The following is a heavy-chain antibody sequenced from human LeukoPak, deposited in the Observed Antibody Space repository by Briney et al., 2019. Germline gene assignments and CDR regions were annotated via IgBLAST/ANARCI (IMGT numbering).Heavy chain of an antibody. Sequence: ASVKVSCKASGYTFTGYYMHWVRQAPGQGLEWMGWINPNSGGTNYAQKFQGRVTMTRDTSISTAYMELSRLRSDDTAVYYCARDVLGYSGYGGPADIWGQGTMVTVSS. J-gene: IGHJ3*02. CDR3: ARDVLGYSGYGGPADI. CDR2: INPNSGGT. CDR1: GYTFTGYY. D-gene: IGHD5-12*01. V-gene: IGHV1-2*02.